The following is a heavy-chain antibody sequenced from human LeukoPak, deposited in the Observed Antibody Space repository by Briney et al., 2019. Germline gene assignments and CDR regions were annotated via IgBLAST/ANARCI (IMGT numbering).Heavy chain of an antibody. CDR3: ARDQQLVAFDI. J-gene: IGHJ3*02. CDR1: GFTVSSNY. D-gene: IGHD6-13*01. CDR2: IYSGGST. Sequence: PGGSLRLSCAASGFTVSSNYMSWARQAPGKGLEWVSVIYSGGSTYYADSVKGRLTISRDNSKNTLYLQMNSLRAEDTAVYYCARDQQLVAFDIWGQGTMVTVSS. V-gene: IGHV3-66*02.